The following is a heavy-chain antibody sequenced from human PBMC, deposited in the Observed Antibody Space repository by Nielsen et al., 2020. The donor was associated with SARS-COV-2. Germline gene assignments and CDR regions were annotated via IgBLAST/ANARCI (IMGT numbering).Heavy chain of an antibody. V-gene: IGHV4-39*07. CDR3: ARDLSYNWNYGFFGGYYYYGMDV. Sequence: SETLSLTCTVSGGSISSGGYYWSWIRQPPGKGLEWIGEINHSGSTNYNPSLKSRVTISVDTSKNQFSLKLSSVTAADTAVYYCARDLSYNWNYGFFGGYYYYGMDVWGQGTTVTVSS. D-gene: IGHD1-7*01. CDR1: GGSISSGGYY. J-gene: IGHJ6*02. CDR2: INHSGST.